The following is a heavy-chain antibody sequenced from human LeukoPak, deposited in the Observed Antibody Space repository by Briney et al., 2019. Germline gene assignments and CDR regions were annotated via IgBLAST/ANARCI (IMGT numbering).Heavy chain of an antibody. D-gene: IGHD3-3*01. J-gene: IGHJ4*02. V-gene: IGHV1-2*02. Sequence: ASVKVSCKASGYTFIGYYIHWVRQAPGQGPEWMGWINPNNGDTTYAQKFQGRVTMTRDTSISTAYMELSGLTSDDAAMYFCARDFDFWSAYSSFDYWGQGTLVTVSS. CDR1: GYTFIGYY. CDR3: ARDFDFWSAYSSFDY. CDR2: INPNNGDT.